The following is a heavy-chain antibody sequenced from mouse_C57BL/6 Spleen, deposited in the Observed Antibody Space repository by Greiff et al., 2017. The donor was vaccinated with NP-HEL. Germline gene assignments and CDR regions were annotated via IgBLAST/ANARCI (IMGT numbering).Heavy chain of an antibody. Sequence: VQLQQSGAELVRPGTSVKVSCKASGYAFTNYLIEWVKQRPGQGLEWIGVINPGSGGTHYNEKFKGKATLTAEKASSTAYMQVSSLTSEDSAVYFCARSGFDYWGQGTTLTVAS. J-gene: IGHJ2*01. CDR3: ARSGFDY. CDR1: GYAFTNYL. V-gene: IGHV1-54*01. CDR2: INPGSGGT.